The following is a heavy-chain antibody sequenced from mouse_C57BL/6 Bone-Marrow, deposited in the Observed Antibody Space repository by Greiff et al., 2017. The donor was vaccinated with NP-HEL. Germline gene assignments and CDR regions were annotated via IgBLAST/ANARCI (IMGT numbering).Heavy chain of an antibody. D-gene: IGHD4-1*01. CDR1: GYTFTSYW. V-gene: IGHV1-64*01. J-gene: IGHJ3*01. CDR2: IHPNSGST. CDR3: AREGATGTWAY. Sequence: QVQLQQPGAELVKPGASVKLSCKASGYTFTSYWMHWVKQRPGQGLEWIGMIHPNSGSTNYNEKFKSKATLTVDKSSSTAYMQLSSLTSEDSAVYYCAREGATGTWAYWGQGTLVTVSA.